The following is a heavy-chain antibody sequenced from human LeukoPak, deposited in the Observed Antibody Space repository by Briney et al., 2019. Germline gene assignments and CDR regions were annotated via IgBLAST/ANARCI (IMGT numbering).Heavy chain of an antibody. Sequence: GGSPRLSCAASGFTFSSYAMHWVRQAPGKGLEWVAVISYDGSNKYYADSVKGRFTISRDNSKNTLYLQMNSLRAEDTAVYYCARDRLTMIVVVTDAFDIWGQGTMVTVSS. CDR1: GFTFSSYA. CDR2: ISYDGSNK. J-gene: IGHJ3*02. CDR3: ARDRLTMIVVVTDAFDI. V-gene: IGHV3-30*04. D-gene: IGHD3-22*01.